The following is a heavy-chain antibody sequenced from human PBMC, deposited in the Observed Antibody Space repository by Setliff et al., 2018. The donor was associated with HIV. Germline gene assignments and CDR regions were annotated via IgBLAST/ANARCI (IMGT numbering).Heavy chain of an antibody. CDR1: GYSLSSDYY. V-gene: IGHV4-38-2*01. D-gene: IGHD6-19*01. Sequence: SETLSLTCAVSGYSLSSDYYWGWIRQPPGKGLEWIASIYHSGSTYYNPSLKSRVTISVDTSKNQFSLKLSSVTAADTAVYYCARQWLVQKGRVYYFDYWGQGTLVTVSS. J-gene: IGHJ4*02. CDR2: IYHSGST. CDR3: ARQWLVQKGRVYYFDY.